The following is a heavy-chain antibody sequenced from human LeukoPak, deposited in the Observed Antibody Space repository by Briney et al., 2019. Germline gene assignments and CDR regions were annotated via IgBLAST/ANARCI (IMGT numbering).Heavy chain of an antibody. Sequence: PSETLSLTCTVSGGSMSGYFWSWIRQPPGKGLEWIGHIYYSGSTNYNPSLKSRVTISVDTSNNQFSPRLTSVTAADTAVYYCARDLRGGWYYFDYWGQGTLVTVSS. J-gene: IGHJ4*02. CDR3: ARDLRGGWYYFDY. V-gene: IGHV4-59*12. CDR1: GGSMSGYF. D-gene: IGHD6-19*01. CDR2: IYYSGST.